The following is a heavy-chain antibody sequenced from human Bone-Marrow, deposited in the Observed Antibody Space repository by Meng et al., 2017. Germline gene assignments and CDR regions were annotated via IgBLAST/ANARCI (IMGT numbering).Heavy chain of an antibody. Sequence: GESLKISCAASGFTFRRSAMSRGRQAPGKGLEWGSAISGSGGSTYYADSVKGRFTISRDNSKNTLYLQMNSLRAEDTAVYYCAKAIYGDYVNYWGQGTLVTVSS. CDR3: AKAIYGDYVNY. J-gene: IGHJ4*02. D-gene: IGHD4-17*01. CDR1: GFTFRRSA. V-gene: IGHV3-23*01. CDR2: ISGSGGST.